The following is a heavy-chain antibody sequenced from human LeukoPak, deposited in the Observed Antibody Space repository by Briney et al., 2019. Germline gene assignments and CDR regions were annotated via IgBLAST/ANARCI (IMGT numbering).Heavy chain of an antibody. V-gene: IGHV1-18*01. J-gene: IGHJ4*02. Sequence: ASVKVSCKASGYTFTSYGIRWVRQAPGQGLEWMGWISAYNGNTDYAQKLQGRVTMTTDTSTSTAYMELRSLRSDGTAVYYCAREDTAMVTNFDYWGQGTLVTVSS. CDR2: ISAYNGNT. D-gene: IGHD5-18*01. CDR3: AREDTAMVTNFDY. CDR1: GYTFTSYG.